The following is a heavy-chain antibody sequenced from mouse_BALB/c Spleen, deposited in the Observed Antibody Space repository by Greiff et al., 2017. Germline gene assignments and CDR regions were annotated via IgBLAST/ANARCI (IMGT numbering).Heavy chain of an antibody. V-gene: IGHV3-2*02. D-gene: IGHD3-3*01. J-gene: IGHJ2*01. CDR3: ARWGLGGLDY. CDR2: ISYSGST. CDR1: GYSITSDYA. Sequence: EVQLQQSGPGLVKPSQSLSLTCTVTGYSITSDYAWNWIRQFPGNKLEWMGYISYSGSTSYNPSLKSRISITRDTSKNQFFLQLNSVTTEDTATYYCARWGLGGLDYWGQGTTLTVSS.